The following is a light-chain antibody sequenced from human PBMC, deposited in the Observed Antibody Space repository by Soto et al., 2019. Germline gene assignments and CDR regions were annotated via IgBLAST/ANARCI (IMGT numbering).Light chain of an antibody. J-gene: IGKJ1*01. Sequence: DIQMTQSPSSLSASVRDRVTITCLASQTISTYLNWYQQKPGKAPKLLISAASSLQSGVPSRFSGSGSGTDFTLTISSLQPEDVATYYCQQSFGTPRTFGQGTKVEIK. V-gene: IGKV1-39*01. CDR3: QQSFGTPRT. CDR1: QTISTY. CDR2: AAS.